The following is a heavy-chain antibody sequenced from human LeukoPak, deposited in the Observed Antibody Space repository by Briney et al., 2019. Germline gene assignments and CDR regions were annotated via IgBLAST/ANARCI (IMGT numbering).Heavy chain of an antibody. CDR1: GGSFSGYY. CDR2: INHSGST. D-gene: IGHD1-1*01. Sequence: SETLSLTCAVYGGSFSGYYWSWIRQPPGKGLEWIGEINHSGSTNYNPSLKSRVTISVDTSKNQFSLKLSSVTAADTAVYYCARSLQLVLYYWGQGTLVTVSS. J-gene: IGHJ4*02. CDR3: ARSLQLVLYY. V-gene: IGHV4-34*01.